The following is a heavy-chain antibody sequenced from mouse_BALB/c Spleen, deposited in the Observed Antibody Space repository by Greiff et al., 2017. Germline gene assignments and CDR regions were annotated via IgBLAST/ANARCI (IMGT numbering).Heavy chain of an antibody. CDR2: ISSGGSYT. V-gene: IGHV5-9-3*01. Sequence: EVKLVESGGGLVKPGGSLKLSCAASGFTFSSYAMSWVRQTPEKRLEWVATISSGGSYTYYPDSVKGRFTISRDNAKNTLYLQMSSLRSEDTAMYYCARQDTFAYWGQGTLVTVSA. CDR3: ARQDTFAY. D-gene: IGHD5-1-1*01. CDR1: GFTFSSYA. J-gene: IGHJ3*01.